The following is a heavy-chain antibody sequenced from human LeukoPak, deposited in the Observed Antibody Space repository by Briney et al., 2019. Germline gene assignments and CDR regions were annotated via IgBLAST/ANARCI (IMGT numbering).Heavy chain of an antibody. D-gene: IGHD2-2*02. V-gene: IGHV3-23*01. CDR3: AKGNCRGTSCYSDY. CDR2: IIGSGGST. J-gene: IGHJ4*02. Sequence: GGSLRLSCAASGFTFSSYAMRWVRQAPGKGLEWVSGIIGSGGSTYYADSVKGRFTIARDNSKNTLYLQMNSLRAEDTAVYYCAKGNCRGTSCYSDYWGQGTLVTVSS. CDR1: GFTFSSYA.